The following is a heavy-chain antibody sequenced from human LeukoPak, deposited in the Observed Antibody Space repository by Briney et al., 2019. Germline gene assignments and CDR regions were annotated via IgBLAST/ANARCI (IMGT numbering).Heavy chain of an antibody. CDR2: IYSSGST. V-gene: IGHV4-59*01. CDR1: GGSISNYY. Sequence: SETLSLTCTVSGGSISNYYWSWIRQPPGKGLEWIGYIYSSGSTSYNPSLKSRVTMSVDTSKNQFSLKLNSVTAADTAVYHCARAYSRDWGLQYFQHWGQGTLVTVSS. J-gene: IGHJ1*01. D-gene: IGHD6-19*01. CDR3: ARAYSRDWGLQYFQH.